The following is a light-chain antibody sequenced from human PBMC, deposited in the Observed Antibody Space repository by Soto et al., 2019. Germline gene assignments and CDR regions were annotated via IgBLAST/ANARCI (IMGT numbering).Light chain of an antibody. CDR2: GAS. V-gene: IGKV3-15*01. J-gene: IGKJ2*01. CDR3: QKYNNWPYT. Sequence: EIVMTQSPATLSVSPGERATLSCRASQSVSSNLAWYQQKPGQAPRILIYGASTRATGIPARFSGSGSGTEFTLTISSLQSKDFAVYYGQKYNNWPYTFGQGTKLEIK. CDR1: QSVSSN.